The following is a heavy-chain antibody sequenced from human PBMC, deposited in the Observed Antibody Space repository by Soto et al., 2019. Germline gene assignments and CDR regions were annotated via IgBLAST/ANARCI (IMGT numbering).Heavy chain of an antibody. D-gene: IGHD5-18*01. V-gene: IGHV4-34*01. Sequence: QVQLQQWGAGLLKPSETLSLTCAVYGGSFSGYYWSWIRQPPGKGLEWIGEINHSGSTNYNPSLKRRVTISVDTSKNQFSLKLSSVTAADTAVYYCASRYSYGNMVDYWGQGTLVTVSS. J-gene: IGHJ4*02. CDR1: GGSFSGYY. CDR2: INHSGST. CDR3: ASRYSYGNMVDY.